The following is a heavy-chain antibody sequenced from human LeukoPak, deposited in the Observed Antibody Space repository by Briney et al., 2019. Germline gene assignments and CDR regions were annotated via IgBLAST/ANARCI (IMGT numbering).Heavy chain of an antibody. CDR3: ARARGYSYGSYMDV. J-gene: IGHJ6*03. CDR1: GGSISSYY. D-gene: IGHD5-18*01. V-gene: IGHV4-59*01. CDR2: IYYSGST. Sequence: ASETLSLTCTVSGGSISSYYWSWIRQPPGKGLEWIGYIYYSGSTNYNPSLKSRVTISVDTSKNQFSLKLSSVTAADTAVYYCARARGYSYGSYMDVWGKGTTVTVSS.